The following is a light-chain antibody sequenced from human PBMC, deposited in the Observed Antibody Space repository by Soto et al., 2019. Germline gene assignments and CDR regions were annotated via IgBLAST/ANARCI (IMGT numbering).Light chain of an antibody. V-gene: IGKV1-5*03. J-gene: IGKJ1*01. CDR3: QQYNSYPWT. CDR2: KAS. CDR1: QSISSW. Sequence: DDQMTQSPSTLSASVGDRVTITCRASQSISSWLAWYQQKPGKAPKLLIYKASTLESGVPSNFSGSGSGTEFTLTISSLQPEDFAPYYCQQYNSYPWTFGQGTKVDI.